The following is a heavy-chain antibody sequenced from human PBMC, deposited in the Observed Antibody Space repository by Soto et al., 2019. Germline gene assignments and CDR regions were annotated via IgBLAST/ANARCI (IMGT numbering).Heavy chain of an antibody. Sequence: SETLSLTCAVYGGSFSGYYWSWIRQPPGKGLEWIGEINHSGSTNYNPSLKSRVTISVDTSKNQFSLKLSSVTAADTAVYYCALMLYVDQAYYYYYGMDVWGQGTTVTVSS. V-gene: IGHV4-34*01. CDR2: INHSGST. CDR1: GGSFSGYY. D-gene: IGHD2-8*01. CDR3: ALMLYVDQAYYYYYGMDV. J-gene: IGHJ6*02.